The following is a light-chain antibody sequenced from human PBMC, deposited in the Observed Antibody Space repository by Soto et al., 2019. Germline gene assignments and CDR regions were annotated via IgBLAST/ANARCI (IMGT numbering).Light chain of an antibody. J-gene: IGLJ2*01. CDR3: ASWDYSLSGVL. V-gene: IGLV1-47*01. CDR1: SSNIGSND. CDR2: RSN. Sequence: QSVLTQPPSASGTPGQRVTISCSGSSSNIGSNDAFWYQQLPGTAPKLLIYRSNQRRSGVPERFSGSKSGTSASLAISGLRSEDEGDYYCASWDYSLSGVLFGGGTKLTVL.